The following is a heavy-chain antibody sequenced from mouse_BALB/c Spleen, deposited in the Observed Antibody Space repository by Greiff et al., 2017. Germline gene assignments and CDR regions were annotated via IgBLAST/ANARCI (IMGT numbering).Heavy chain of an antibody. CDR1: GFTFSSYA. Sequence: EVQLVESGGGLVKPGGSLKLSCAASGFTFSSYAMSWVRQTPEKRLEWVASISSGGSTYYPDSVKGRFTISRDNARNILYLQMSSLRSEDTAMYYCARGGVDYDGGYAMDYWGQGTSVTVSS. V-gene: IGHV5-6-5*01. CDR3: ARGGVDYDGGYAMDY. J-gene: IGHJ4*01. D-gene: IGHD2-4*01. CDR2: ISSGGST.